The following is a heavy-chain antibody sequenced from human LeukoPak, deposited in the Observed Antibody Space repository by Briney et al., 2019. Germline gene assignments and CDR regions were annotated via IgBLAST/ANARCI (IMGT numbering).Heavy chain of an antibody. J-gene: IGHJ6*03. CDR3: ARLGCTNGVCYVHYYYYMDV. V-gene: IGHV3-21*01. Sequence: GGSLRLSCAASGFTFSSYSMNWVRQAPGKGLEWVSSISSSSSYIYYADSVKGRFTISRDNGKNSLYLQMNSLRAEDTAVYYCARLGCTNGVCYVHYYYYMDVWGKGTTVTVSS. CDR1: GFTFSSYS. D-gene: IGHD2-8*01. CDR2: ISSSSSYI.